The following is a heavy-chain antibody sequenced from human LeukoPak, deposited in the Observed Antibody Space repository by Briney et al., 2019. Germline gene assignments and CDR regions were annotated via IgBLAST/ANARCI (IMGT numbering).Heavy chain of an antibody. Sequence: PSETLSLTCTVSGGSISSYYWSWIRQPAGKGLEWIGRIYTSGSTNYDHSLKSRVTMSVDTSKNQISLKLSAVTAADTAVYYCARDLHSGSYYSWGQGTLVTVSS. D-gene: IGHD1-26*01. CDR1: GGSISSYY. J-gene: IGHJ4*02. CDR3: ARDLHSGSYYS. V-gene: IGHV4-4*07. CDR2: IYTSGST.